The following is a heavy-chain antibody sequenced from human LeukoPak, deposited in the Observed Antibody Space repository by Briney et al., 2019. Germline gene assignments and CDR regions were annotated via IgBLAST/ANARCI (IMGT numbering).Heavy chain of an antibody. CDR1: GGTFSSYA. CDR2: IVPMFGPP. CDR3: TRGGVPAAGGTWFDP. J-gene: IGHJ5*02. V-gene: IGHV1-69*06. Sequence: SVKVSCKASGGTFSSYAISWVRQAPGQGLEWMGGIVPMFGPPNYAQKFQGRVTITADKSTSIVYLELSSLRSEDTAIYYCTRGGVPAAGGTWFDPWGQGTLVTVSS. D-gene: IGHD2-2*01.